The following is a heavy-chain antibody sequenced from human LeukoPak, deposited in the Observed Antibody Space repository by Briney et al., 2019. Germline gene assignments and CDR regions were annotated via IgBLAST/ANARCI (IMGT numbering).Heavy chain of an antibody. V-gene: IGHV4-34*01. CDR1: GGSFSGYY. CDR3: ARLPSYYDILTGYLYYFDY. D-gene: IGHD3-9*01. CDR2: INHSGST. Sequence: SETLSLTCAVYGGSFSGYYWSWIRQPPGKGLEWIGEINHSGSTNYNPSLKSRVTISVDTSKNQFSLKLSSVTAADTAVYYCARLPSYYDILTGYLYYFDYWGQGTLVTVSS. J-gene: IGHJ4*02.